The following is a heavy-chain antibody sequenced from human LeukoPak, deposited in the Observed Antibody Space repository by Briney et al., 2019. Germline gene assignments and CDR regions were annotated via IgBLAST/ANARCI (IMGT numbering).Heavy chain of an antibody. Sequence: GGSLRLSCAASGFTFSSYAMHWVRQAPGKGLEWVSSISSSSSYIYYADSVKGRFTISRDNAKNSLYLQMNSLRAEDTAVYYCARDYCGGDCHHPYNWFDPWGQGTLVTVSS. D-gene: IGHD2-21*02. J-gene: IGHJ5*02. CDR2: ISSSSSYI. V-gene: IGHV3-21*01. CDR3: ARDYCGGDCHHPYNWFDP. CDR1: GFTFSSYA.